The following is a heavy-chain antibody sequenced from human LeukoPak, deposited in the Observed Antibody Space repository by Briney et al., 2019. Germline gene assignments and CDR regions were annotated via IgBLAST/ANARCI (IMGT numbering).Heavy chain of an antibody. D-gene: IGHD1-26*01. CDR2: IYTSGST. CDR3: ARSPGWELLWEGGNWFDP. Sequence: PSETLSLTCTVSGGSISSGSYYWSWIRQPAGKGLEWIGRIYTSGSTNYNPSLKSRLTISVDTSKNQFSLKLSSVTAADTAVYYCARSPGWELLWEGGNWFDPWGQGTLVTVSS. J-gene: IGHJ5*02. CDR1: GGSISSGSYY. V-gene: IGHV4-61*02.